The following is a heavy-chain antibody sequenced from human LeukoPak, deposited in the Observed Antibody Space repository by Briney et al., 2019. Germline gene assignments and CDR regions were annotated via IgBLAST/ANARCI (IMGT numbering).Heavy chain of an antibody. CDR3: ARGDNWNDRGLDY. Sequence: GASVKVSCKASGYTFTGYYMHWVRQAPGQGLEWMGWINPNSGGTNYAQKFQGRVTMTRDTSISTAYMELSRLRSDDTAVYYCARGDNWNDRGLDYWGQGTLVTVSS. V-gene: IGHV1-2*02. CDR2: INPNSGGT. D-gene: IGHD1-20*01. J-gene: IGHJ4*02. CDR1: GYTFTGYY.